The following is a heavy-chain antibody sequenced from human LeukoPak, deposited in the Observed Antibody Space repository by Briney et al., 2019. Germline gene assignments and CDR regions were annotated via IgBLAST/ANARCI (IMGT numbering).Heavy chain of an antibody. V-gene: IGHV4-59*01. Sequence: PSETLSLTCTVSGGSISSYYWSWIRQPPGKGLEWIGYIYYSGSTNYNPSLKSRVTISVDTSKNQFSLKLSSVTAADTAVYYCARDRSGGGWFDPWGQGTLVTVSS. CDR1: GGSISSYY. CDR3: ARDRSGGGWFDP. D-gene: IGHD3-10*01. CDR2: IYYSGST. J-gene: IGHJ5*02.